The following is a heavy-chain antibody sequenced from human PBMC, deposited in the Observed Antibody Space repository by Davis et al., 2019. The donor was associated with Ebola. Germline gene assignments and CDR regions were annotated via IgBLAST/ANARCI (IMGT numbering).Heavy chain of an antibody. J-gene: IGHJ6*04. Sequence: PGGSLRLSCAASGFTFSRYWMTWVRQPPGKGLEWVAFVRNDESVRVDADSVKGRFTISRDNSKNMLYLQMNSLRAEDSAVYYCARGPTTVTTPLDVWGKGTTVTVSS. CDR3: ARGPTTVTTPLDV. V-gene: IGHV3-30*02. D-gene: IGHD4-17*01. CDR2: VRNDESVR. CDR1: GFTFSRYW.